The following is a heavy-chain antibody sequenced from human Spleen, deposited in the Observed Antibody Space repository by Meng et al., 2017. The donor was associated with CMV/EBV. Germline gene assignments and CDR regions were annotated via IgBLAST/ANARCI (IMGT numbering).Heavy chain of an antibody. J-gene: IGHJ4*02. CDR1: GFTFSSYA. D-gene: IGHD3-3*01. CDR3: TTTREYDFWSGFYV. Sequence: GGSLRLSCAASGFTFSSYAMSWVRQAPGKGLEWVGRIKTTADYAAFVKGRFTISSDDSKSTVYLQMDSLKTEDTAVYYCTTTREYDFWSGFYVWGRGTLVTVSS. V-gene: IGHV3-15*01. CDR2: IKTTA.